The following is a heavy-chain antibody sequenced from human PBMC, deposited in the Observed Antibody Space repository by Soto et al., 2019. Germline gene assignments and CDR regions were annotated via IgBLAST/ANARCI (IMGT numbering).Heavy chain of an antibody. CDR1: GFTFDDYA. CDR2: ISWNSGSI. D-gene: IGHD1-1*01. CDR3: AKDIRASVPETGTTFDY. J-gene: IGHJ4*02. V-gene: IGHV3-9*01. Sequence: DVQLVESGGGLVQPGRSLRLSCAASGFTFDDYAMHWVRQAPGKGLEWVSGISWNSGSIGYVDSVKGRFTISRDNAKNSLYLQMNSLRAEDTALYYCAKDIRASVPETGTTFDYWGQGTLVTVSS.